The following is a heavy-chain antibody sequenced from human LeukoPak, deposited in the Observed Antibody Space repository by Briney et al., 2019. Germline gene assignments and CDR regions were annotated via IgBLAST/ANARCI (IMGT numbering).Heavy chain of an antibody. CDR2: ISSSGSTI. CDR3: ARAPKLRSSYSSSPLDY. J-gene: IGHJ4*02. CDR1: GFTFSDYY. V-gene: IGHV3-11*01. D-gene: IGHD6-6*01. Sequence: GGSLSLSCAASGFTFSDYYMSWIRQAPGKGLEWVSYISSSGSTIYYADSVKGRFTISRDNAKNSLYLQMNSLRAEDTAVYYCARAPKLRSSYSSSPLDYWGQGTLVTVSS.